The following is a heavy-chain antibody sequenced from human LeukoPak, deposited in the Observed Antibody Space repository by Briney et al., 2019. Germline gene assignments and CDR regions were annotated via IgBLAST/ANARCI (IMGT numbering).Heavy chain of an antibody. V-gene: IGHV1-18*01. D-gene: IGHD3-22*01. Sequence: ASVTLSCNASGYIFISYGISWVRQAPGQGLEWMGWISAYNGNTKYAQKLQGRVTMTTDTSTSTAYMELRSLRSDDTAVYYCARDVRGIVAMDYFDYWGQGTLVTVSS. CDR2: ISAYNGNT. CDR3: ARDVRGIVAMDYFDY. CDR1: GYIFISYG. J-gene: IGHJ4*02.